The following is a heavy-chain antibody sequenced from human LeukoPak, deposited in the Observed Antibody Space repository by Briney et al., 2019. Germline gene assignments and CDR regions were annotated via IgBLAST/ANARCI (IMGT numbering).Heavy chain of an antibody. CDR3: AKDGGIAVAGIQDFDY. V-gene: IGHV3-30*18. Sequence: GGSLRLSCAASGFTFSSYGMHWVRQAPGMGLEWVAVISYDGSNKYYADSVKGRFTISRDNSKNTLYLQMNNLRAEDTAVYYCAKDGGIAVAGIQDFDYWGQGTLVTVSS. CDR2: ISYDGSNK. CDR1: GFTFSSYG. D-gene: IGHD6-19*01. J-gene: IGHJ4*02.